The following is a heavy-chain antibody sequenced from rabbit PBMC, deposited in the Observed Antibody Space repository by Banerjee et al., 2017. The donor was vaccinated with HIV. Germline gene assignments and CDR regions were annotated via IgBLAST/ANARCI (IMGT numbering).Heavy chain of an antibody. V-gene: IGHV1S47*01. CDR3: ARNWLGSTNWDL. D-gene: IGHD4-2*01. CDR2: IYSDDGHR. J-gene: IGHJ4*01. CDR1: VFDFSNNT. Sequence: QQQLEESGGGLVKPEGSLTLTCKASVFDFSNNTMCWARQAPGKGLEWIACIYSDDGHRYDASWAKGRFTSSKTSSTTVTMQMASLTAADSAAYFCARNWLGSTNWDLWGPGTLVTVS.